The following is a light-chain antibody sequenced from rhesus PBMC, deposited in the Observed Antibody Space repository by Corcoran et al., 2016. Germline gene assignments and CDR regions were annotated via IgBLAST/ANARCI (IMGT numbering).Light chain of an antibody. CDR3: LQHNSYPLT. CDR2: AAS. Sequence: DIQMTQSPSSLSASVGDTVTITCRASQGISSYLNWFQQKPGKAPKLLIYAASSLESGVPSRFSGSGSGTGFTLTISSLQPEDFAAYYCLQHNSYPLTFGGGTKVEIK. J-gene: IGKJ4*01. V-gene: IGKV1-28*01. CDR1: QGISSY.